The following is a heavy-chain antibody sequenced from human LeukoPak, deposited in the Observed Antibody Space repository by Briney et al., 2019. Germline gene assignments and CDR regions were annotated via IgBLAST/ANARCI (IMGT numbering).Heavy chain of an antibody. J-gene: IGHJ4*02. Sequence: ASVKVSCKASGYTFTSYDINWVRQATGQGLEWMGWMNPNSGNTGYAQKLQGRVTITRNTSISTAYMELSSLRSEDTAVYYCARGLRQLALPGGYYFDYWGQGTLVTVSS. CDR1: GYTFTSYD. D-gene: IGHD6-6*01. CDR2: MNPNSGNT. CDR3: ARGLRQLALPGGYYFDY. V-gene: IGHV1-8*03.